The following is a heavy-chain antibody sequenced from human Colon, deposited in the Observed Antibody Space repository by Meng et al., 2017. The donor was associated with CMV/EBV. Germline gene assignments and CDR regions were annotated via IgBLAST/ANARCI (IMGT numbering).Heavy chain of an antibody. V-gene: IGHV3-23*01. D-gene: IGHD3-3*01. CDR2: IGPSGGGT. Sequence: SGFTFSSYWMHWVRQAPGRGPEWVSAIGPSGGGTYYADSVKGRFAISRDNSKNTLYLQMDSLRAEDTAVYYCAKDVGFRLLEWSFDYWGQGTLVTVSS. J-gene: IGHJ4*02. CDR3: AKDVGFRLLEWSFDY. CDR1: GFTFSSYW.